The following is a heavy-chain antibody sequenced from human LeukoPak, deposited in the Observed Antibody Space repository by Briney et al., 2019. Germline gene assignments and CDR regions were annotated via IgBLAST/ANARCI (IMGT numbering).Heavy chain of an antibody. D-gene: IGHD3/OR15-3a*01. CDR1: GDSISSSSYH. Sequence: KPSETLSLTCTVSGDSISSSSYHWGWIRRPPGTGLEWIGSIFYSGNTYYNPSLKSRVTISVDTSKNQFSLKLSSVTAADTAVYYCARDLDHWTPALGYWGQGTLVTVSS. CDR2: IFYSGNT. J-gene: IGHJ4*02. V-gene: IGHV4-39*07. CDR3: ARDLDHWTPALGY.